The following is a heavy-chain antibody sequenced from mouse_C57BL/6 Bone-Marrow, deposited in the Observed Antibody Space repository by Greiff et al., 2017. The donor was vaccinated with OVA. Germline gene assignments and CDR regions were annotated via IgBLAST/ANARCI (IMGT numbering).Heavy chain of an antibody. CDR1: GYTFTDYY. Sequence: VKLQQSGPELVKPGASVKISCKASGYTFTDYYINWVKQRPGQGLEWIGWIFPGSGSTYYNEKFKGKATLTVDKSSSTAYMLLSSLTSEDSAVYFCARYSGGGRPYYAMDYWGQGTSVTVSS. CDR2: IFPGSGST. D-gene: IGHD3-1*01. J-gene: IGHJ4*01. V-gene: IGHV1-75*01. CDR3: ARYSGGGRPYYAMDY.